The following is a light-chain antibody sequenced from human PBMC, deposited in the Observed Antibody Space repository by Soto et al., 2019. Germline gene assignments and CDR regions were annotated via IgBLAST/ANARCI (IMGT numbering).Light chain of an antibody. V-gene: IGKV3-11*01. CDR3: QQRGNWPLT. CDR2: DAS. Sequence: EIVLTQSPATLSLSPGERATLSCRASQSVSSYLAWYQQKPGQAPRLLIYDASNRATGIPARFSGGGSGTDFTLTISSLEPEDFAVYYCQQRGNWPLTFGQGTKVEIK. CDR1: QSVSSY. J-gene: IGKJ1*01.